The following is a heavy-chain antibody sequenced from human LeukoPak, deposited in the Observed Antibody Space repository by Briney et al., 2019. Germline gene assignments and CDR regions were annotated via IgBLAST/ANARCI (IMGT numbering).Heavy chain of an antibody. J-gene: IGHJ3*01. Sequence: PGGSLRLSCAASGFTFSSYDMNWVRQAPGKGLEWVSYISTSSSTIYYADSVKGRFTISRDNAKNTLYLQMNSLRGDDTAVYYCAREEAPVEGDDAFDVWGHGTMVTVSS. CDR3: AREEAPVEGDDAFDV. V-gene: IGHV3-48*04. CDR1: GFTFSSYD. D-gene: IGHD3-16*01. CDR2: ISTSSSTI.